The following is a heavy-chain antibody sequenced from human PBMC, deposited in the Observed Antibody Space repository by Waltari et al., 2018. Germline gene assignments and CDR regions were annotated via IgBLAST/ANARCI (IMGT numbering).Heavy chain of an antibody. Sequence: QVQLVQSGAEVKKPGASVKVSCKASGYTFTGYYMHWVRQAPGPGLEWMGRINPNSGGTNYAQKFQGRVTMTRDTSISTAYMELSRLRSDDTAVYYCARAYSGYAETSDYWGQGTLVTVSS. J-gene: IGHJ4*02. CDR2: INPNSGGT. V-gene: IGHV1-2*06. D-gene: IGHD5-12*01. CDR1: GYTFTGYY. CDR3: ARAYSGYAETSDY.